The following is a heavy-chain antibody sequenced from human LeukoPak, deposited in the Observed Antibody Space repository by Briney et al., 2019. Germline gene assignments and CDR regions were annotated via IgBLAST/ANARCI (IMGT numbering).Heavy chain of an antibody. CDR2: INPNDGGT. CDR1: GGTFSSYA. Sequence: ASVEVSSKASGGTFSSYAISWVRQAPGQGIKSMGRINPNDGGTNYAQKFRGRVTMTTDTSITTAYMALNSLRSDDTAVYYCARESPYSSSWFDNWGQGTLVTVYS. D-gene: IGHD6-13*01. V-gene: IGHV1-2*02. J-gene: IGHJ4*02. CDR3: ARESPYSSSWFDN.